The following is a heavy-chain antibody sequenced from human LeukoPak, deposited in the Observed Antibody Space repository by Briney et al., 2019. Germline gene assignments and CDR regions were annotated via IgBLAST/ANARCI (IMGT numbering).Heavy chain of an antibody. CDR3: ARDHGMTSDDY. J-gene: IGHJ4*02. CDR1: GFTFSSYS. D-gene: IGHD1-26*01. CDR2: ISSSSSYI. Sequence: PGGSLGLSCAASGFTFSSYSMNWVRQAPGKGLEWVSSISSSSSYIYYADSVKGRFTISRDNSKNTLYLQMNSLRAEDTAVYYCARDHGMTSDDYWGQGTLVAVSS. V-gene: IGHV3-21*01.